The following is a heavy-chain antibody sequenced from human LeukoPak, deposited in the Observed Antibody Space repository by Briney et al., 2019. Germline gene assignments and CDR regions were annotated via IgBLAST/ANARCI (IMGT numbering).Heavy chain of an antibody. CDR1: GFTFSSYS. Sequence: PGGSLRLSCAASGFTFSSYSMNWVRQAPGKGLEWVSSISSSSYIYYADSVKGRFTISRDNAKNSLYLQMNSLRAEDTAVYYCARIPSGYDFDFEFDYWGQGTLVTVSP. J-gene: IGHJ4*02. CDR3: ARIPSGYDFDFEFDY. CDR2: ISSSSYI. V-gene: IGHV3-21*01. D-gene: IGHD5-12*01.